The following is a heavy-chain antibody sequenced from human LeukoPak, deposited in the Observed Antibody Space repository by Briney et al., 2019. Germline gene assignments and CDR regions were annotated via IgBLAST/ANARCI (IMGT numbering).Heavy chain of an antibody. Sequence: SETLSLTCAVYGGSFSGYYWSWIRQPPGKGLEWIGEINHSGSTNYNPSLKSRITILVDTSRNQFSLRLNSVTAADTAVYYCARLRGNYFPDYWGQGTLVTVSS. D-gene: IGHD4-11*01. V-gene: IGHV4-34*01. J-gene: IGHJ4*02. CDR2: INHSGST. CDR3: ARLRGNYFPDY. CDR1: GGSFSGYY.